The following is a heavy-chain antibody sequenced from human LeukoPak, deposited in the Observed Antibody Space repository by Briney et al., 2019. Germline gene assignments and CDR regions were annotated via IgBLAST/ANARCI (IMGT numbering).Heavy chain of an antibody. CDR3: AREMYDSAGYRVSYFDY. CDR1: GYSISSGYY. J-gene: IGHJ4*02. V-gene: IGHV4-38-2*02. CDR2: IYHSGGT. D-gene: IGHD3-22*01. Sequence: SETLSLTCTVSGYSISSGYYWGWIRQPPGKGLEWIGSIYHSGGTYYNPSLKSRVTISVDTSKNQFSLKLSSVTAADTAVYYCAREMYDSAGYRVSYFDYWGQGILVTVSS.